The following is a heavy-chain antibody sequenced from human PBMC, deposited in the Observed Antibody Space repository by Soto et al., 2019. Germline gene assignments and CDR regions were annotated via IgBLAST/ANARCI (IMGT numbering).Heavy chain of an antibody. V-gene: IGHV3-23*01. CDR1: GFTFSSYA. CDR3: AKSSSYYDFWSGYYECWFDP. J-gene: IGHJ5*02. Sequence: GGSLSLSCAASGFTFSSYAMSWVRQAPGKGLEWVSVISGSGGSTYYADSVKGRFTISRDNSKNTLYLQMNSLRAEDTAVYYCAKSSSYYDFWSGYYECWFDPWGQGTLVTVSS. CDR2: ISGSGGST. D-gene: IGHD3-3*01.